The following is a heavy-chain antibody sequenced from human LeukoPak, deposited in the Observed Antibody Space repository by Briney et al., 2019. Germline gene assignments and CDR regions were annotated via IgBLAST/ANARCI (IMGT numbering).Heavy chain of an antibody. Sequence: SETLSLTCTVSGGSISSYYWSWIRQPPGKGLEWIGYIYYSGSTNYNPSLKSRVTISVDTSKNQFSLKLSSVTAADTAVYYCARGYDILTGYPPADYFDYWGQGTLVTVSP. CDR1: GGSISSYY. V-gene: IGHV4-59*08. CDR2: IYYSGST. J-gene: IGHJ4*02. D-gene: IGHD3-9*01. CDR3: ARGYDILTGYPPADYFDY.